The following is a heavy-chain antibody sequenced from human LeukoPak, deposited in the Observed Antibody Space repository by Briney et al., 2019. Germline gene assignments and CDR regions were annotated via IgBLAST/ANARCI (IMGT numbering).Heavy chain of an antibody. J-gene: IGHJ4*02. CDR3: ASGPEMATIPFDY. CDR1: GGSFSGYY. Sequence: SETLSLTCAVYGGSFSGYYWSWIRQPPGKGLEWIGEINHSGSTNYNPSLKSRVTISVDTSKNQFSLKLSSVTAADTAVYYCASGPEMATIPFDYWGQGTLVTVSS. D-gene: IGHD5-24*01. V-gene: IGHV4-34*01. CDR2: INHSGST.